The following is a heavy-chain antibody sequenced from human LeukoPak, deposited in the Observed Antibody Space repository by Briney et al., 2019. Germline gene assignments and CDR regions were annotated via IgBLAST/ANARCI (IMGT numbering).Heavy chain of an antibody. V-gene: IGHV1-2*02. CDR1: GYTFTGYY. D-gene: IGHD2-15*01. CDR2: INPNSGGT. J-gene: IGHJ5*02. Sequence: ASVKVSCKASGYTFTGYYIHWVRQAPGQGLEWMGWINPNSGGTNYAQNFQGRVTMTRDTSISTVYMELSRLQSDDTAVFYCARDRLRLGYERTNWFDPWGQGTLVTVSS. CDR3: ARDRLRLGYERTNWFDP.